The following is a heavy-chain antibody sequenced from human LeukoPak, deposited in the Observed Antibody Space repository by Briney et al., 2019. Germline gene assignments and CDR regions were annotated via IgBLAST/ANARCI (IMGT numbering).Heavy chain of an antibody. CDR3: AREGGGFDY. V-gene: IGHV3-7*04. Sequence: PVGSPRLSCAASGFTFSNYWMSWVRQVPGKGLEWVANINQDGSEKHYVDSVKGRFTISRDNAKNSLYLQMNSLRAEDRAVYYCAREGGGFDYWGQGTLVTVAS. CDR2: INQDGSEK. J-gene: IGHJ4*02. CDR1: GFTFSNYW. D-gene: IGHD3-16*01.